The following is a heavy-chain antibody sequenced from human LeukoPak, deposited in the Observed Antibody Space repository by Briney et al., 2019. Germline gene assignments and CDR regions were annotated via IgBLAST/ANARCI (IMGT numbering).Heavy chain of an antibody. V-gene: IGHV4-34*01. CDR2: INHSGST. CDR1: GGSFSGYY. Sequence: PSETLSLTCAVYGGSFSGYYWSWIRQPPGKGLEWIGEINHSGSTNCNPSLKSRVTISVDTSKNQFSLKLSSVTAADTAVYYCARARPYYDFWSGYYSTLDYYYYYMDVWGKGTTVTVSS. J-gene: IGHJ6*03. CDR3: ARARPYYDFWSGYYSTLDYYYYYMDV. D-gene: IGHD3-3*01.